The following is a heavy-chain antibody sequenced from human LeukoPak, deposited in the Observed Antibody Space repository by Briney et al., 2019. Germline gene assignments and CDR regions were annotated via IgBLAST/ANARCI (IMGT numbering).Heavy chain of an antibody. CDR1: TFTFSDYW. CDR2: ISDDGSST. D-gene: IGHD4-17*01. J-gene: IGHJ5*02. V-gene: IGHV3-74*01. CDR3: VRDLYSDYNWFDP. Sequence: GGSLRLSCAAFTFTFSDYWMHWVRQAPGKGLVWVSRISDDGSSTTYADSVRGRFTISRDNAKNTLYLQMNSLRVEDTAMYYCVRDLYSDYNWFDPWGQGTLVTVSS.